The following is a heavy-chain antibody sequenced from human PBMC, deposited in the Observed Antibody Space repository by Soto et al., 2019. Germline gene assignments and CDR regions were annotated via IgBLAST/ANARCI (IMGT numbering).Heavy chain of an antibody. CDR3: AKDLRIAVAGTDYFDS. Sequence: GGSLRLSCSASGFTFSSYAMHWVRQAPGKGLEYVSAITSNGGTKDYADSVKGRFTISRDNSKNTLYLQMNSLRAEDTAVYYCAKDLRIAVAGTDYFDSWGQGTLVTVSS. CDR1: GFTFSSYA. D-gene: IGHD6-19*01. J-gene: IGHJ4*02. CDR2: ITSNGGTK. V-gene: IGHV3-64*04.